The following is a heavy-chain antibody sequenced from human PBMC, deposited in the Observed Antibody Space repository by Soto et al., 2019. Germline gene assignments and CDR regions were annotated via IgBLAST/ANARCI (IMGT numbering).Heavy chain of an antibody. V-gene: IGHV3-73*01. CDR2: MGCIPSYQAA. J-gene: IGHJ4*02. CDR1: GFTFSGSA. D-gene: IGHD3-3*01. Sequence: QPGGSLRFSCATSGFTFSGSALHWVRQASGKGLEWVNSMGCIPSYQAAAYGVSLNGTFLITRDLSMKRTYLKMSSLKTEDTAVYYCARGGYRFCSGRTKGLDYWGRGTGVAVSS. CDR3: ARGGYRFCSGRTKGLDY.